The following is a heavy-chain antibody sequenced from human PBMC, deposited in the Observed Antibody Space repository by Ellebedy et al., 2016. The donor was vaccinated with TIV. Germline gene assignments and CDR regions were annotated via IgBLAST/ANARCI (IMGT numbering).Heavy chain of an antibody. V-gene: IGHV2-70*11. CDR1: GFSLSTSGMC. CDR3: ARISLGYCSSTSCYDSGDAFDI. J-gene: IGHJ3*02. Sequence: SGPTLVKPTQTLTLTCTFSGFSLSTSGMCVSWIRQPPGKALEWLARIDWDDDKYYSTSLKTRLTISKDTSKNQAVLTMTNMDPVDTATYYCARISLGYCSSTSCYDSGDAFDIWGQGTMVTVSS. D-gene: IGHD2-2*01. CDR2: IDWDDDK.